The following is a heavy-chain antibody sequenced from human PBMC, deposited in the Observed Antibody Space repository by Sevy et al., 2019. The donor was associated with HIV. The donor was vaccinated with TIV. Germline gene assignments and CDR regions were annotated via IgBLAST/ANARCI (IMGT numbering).Heavy chain of an antibody. CDR3: ARAERYSSSWYWFDP. CDR2: IYHSGST. CDR1: GGSISSGGYS. D-gene: IGHD6-13*01. Sequence: SETLSLTCAVSGGSISSGGYSWSWIRQPPGKGLEWIGYIYHSGSTYYNPSLKSRVTISVDRSKNQFSLKLSSVTAADTAVYYCARAERYSSSWYWFDPWGQGTLVTVSS. J-gene: IGHJ5*02. V-gene: IGHV4-30-2*01.